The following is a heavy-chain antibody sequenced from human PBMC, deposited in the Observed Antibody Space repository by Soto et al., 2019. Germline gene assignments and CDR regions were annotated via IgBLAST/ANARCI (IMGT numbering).Heavy chain of an antibody. CDR1: GSTFTSYA. CDR2: INAGNGNT. D-gene: IGHD3-3*01. J-gene: IGHJ6*02. V-gene: IGHV1-3*01. CDR3: ARLRDFWSSYRPIPNYYYGMDV. Sequence: GASVKVSCKASGSTFTSYAMYWGRQAPGQRLEWMGWINAGNGNTKYSQKFQGGVTITRDTSASTAYMELSSMRSEATAVYYCARLRDFWSSYRPIPNYYYGMDVWGQGTTVTVSS.